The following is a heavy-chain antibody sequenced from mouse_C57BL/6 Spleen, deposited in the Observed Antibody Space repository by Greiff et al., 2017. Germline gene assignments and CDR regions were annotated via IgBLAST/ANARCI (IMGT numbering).Heavy chain of an antibody. CDR3: ARYYSNYEGYFDV. D-gene: IGHD2-5*01. J-gene: IGHJ1*03. Sequence: QVQLQQPGAELVKPGASVKMSCKASGYTFTSFWITWVKQRPGQGLEWIGDIYPGSGSTNYNEKFKSKATLTVDTSSSTAYMQLSSLTSEDSAVYYCARYYSNYEGYFDVWGTGTTVTVSS. CDR2: IYPGSGST. CDR1: GYTFTSFW. V-gene: IGHV1-55*01.